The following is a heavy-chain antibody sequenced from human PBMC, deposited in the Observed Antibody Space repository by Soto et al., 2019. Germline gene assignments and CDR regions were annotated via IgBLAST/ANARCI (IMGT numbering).Heavy chain of an antibody. D-gene: IGHD3-3*01. Sequence: PSETLSLTSTVSGGSISSGGYYWSWIRQHPGKGLEWIGYIYYSGSTYYNPSLKSRVTISVDTSKNQFSLKLSSVTAADTAVYYCARDGATYSFLDNWFDPWGQGTLVTVSS. CDR3: ARDGATYSFLDNWFDP. J-gene: IGHJ5*02. CDR2: IYYSGST. CDR1: GGSISSGGYY. V-gene: IGHV4-31*03.